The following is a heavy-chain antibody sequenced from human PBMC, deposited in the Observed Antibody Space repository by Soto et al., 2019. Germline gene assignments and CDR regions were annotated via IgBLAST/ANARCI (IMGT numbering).Heavy chain of an antibody. Sequence: GGSLRLSCAASGFTFSSYGMHWVRQAPDKGLEWVAVIWYDGSNKYYADSVKGRFTISRDNSKNTLYLQMNSLRAEDTAVYYCAREPYGDYVVTAFDIWGQGTMVTVSS. V-gene: IGHV3-33*01. CDR3: AREPYGDYVVTAFDI. J-gene: IGHJ3*02. CDR2: IWYDGSNK. CDR1: GFTFSSYG. D-gene: IGHD4-17*01.